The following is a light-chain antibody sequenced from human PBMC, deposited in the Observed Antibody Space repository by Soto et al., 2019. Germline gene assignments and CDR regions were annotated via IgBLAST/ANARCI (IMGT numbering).Light chain of an antibody. CDR1: SSDVGGYNY. V-gene: IGLV2-14*01. J-gene: IGLJ1*01. Sequence: QSALTQPASVSGSPGQSITISCTGTSSDVGGYNYVSWYQQLPGKAPKLMIYDVSDRPSGVSNRFSGSKSGNTASLTISGLQAEDEADYYCSSYTSSSLYAVGTVTKPTAL. CDR3: SSYTSSSLYA. CDR2: DVS.